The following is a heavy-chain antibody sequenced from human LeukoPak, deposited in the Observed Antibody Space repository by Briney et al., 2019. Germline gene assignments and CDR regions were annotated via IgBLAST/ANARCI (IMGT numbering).Heavy chain of an antibody. CDR2: ISSSSSYI. J-gene: IGHJ4*02. CDR3: ARALTYYDILTGYYLDY. Sequence: GGSLRLSCAASGFTFSSRSMNWVRQAPGKGLEWVSSISSSSSYIYYADSVKGRFTISRDNAKNSLYLQMNSLRAEDTAVYYCARALTYYDILTGYYLDYWGQGTLVTVSS. CDR1: GFTFSSRS. V-gene: IGHV3-21*01. D-gene: IGHD3-9*01.